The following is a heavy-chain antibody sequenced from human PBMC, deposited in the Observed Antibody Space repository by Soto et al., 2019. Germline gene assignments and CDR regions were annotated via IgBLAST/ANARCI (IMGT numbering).Heavy chain of an antibody. Sequence: VGSLRLSCAASGFTFTSYAMHWVRQAPGKGLEWVATMSYDENNRYYTDSVKGRFTISRDNSKNTLYLQMNSLRAEDTAVYYCAREGGDDILTGLPGYWGQGTLVTVSS. CDR3: AREGGDDILTGLPGY. J-gene: IGHJ4*02. V-gene: IGHV3-30-3*01. CDR2: MSYDENNR. D-gene: IGHD3-9*01. CDR1: GFTFTSYA.